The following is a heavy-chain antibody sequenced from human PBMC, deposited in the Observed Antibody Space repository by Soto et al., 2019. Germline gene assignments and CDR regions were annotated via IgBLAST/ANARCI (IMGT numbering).Heavy chain of an antibody. CDR3: ARPIVATIFKKGNWFAP. CDR1: GYTFTSYA. V-gene: IGHV1-3*01. Sequence: ASVKVSCKASGYTFTSYAIHWVRQAPGQGLEWMGWINAENGNTRYSQRFHDRVTITRDTSARTAYMELSGLTSEDTAVYYCARPIVATIFKKGNWFAPWDQGPRVTGSS. CDR2: INAENGNT. J-gene: IGHJ5*02. D-gene: IGHD5-12*01.